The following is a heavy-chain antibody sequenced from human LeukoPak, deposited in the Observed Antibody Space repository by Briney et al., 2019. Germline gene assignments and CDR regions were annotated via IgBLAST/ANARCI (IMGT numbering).Heavy chain of an antibody. CDR2: IYYSGST. CDR1: GGSISSSSYY. V-gene: IGHV4-39*07. D-gene: IGHD3-9*01. J-gene: IGHJ6*03. CDR3: ARDSRYFIGYYYYYMDV. Sequence: SETLSLTCTVSGGSISSSSYYWGWIRQPPGKGLEWIGSIYYSGSTYYNPSLKSRVTISVDTSKNQFSLTLSSVTAADTAVYYCARDSRYFIGYYYYYMDVWGKGTTVTISS.